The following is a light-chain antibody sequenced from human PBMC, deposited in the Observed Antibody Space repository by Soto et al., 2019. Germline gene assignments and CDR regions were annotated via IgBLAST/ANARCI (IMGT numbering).Light chain of an antibody. CDR1: QTVLSSSNSKNY. J-gene: IGKJ4*01. CDR3: QQYYNTPLT. Sequence: DIVMTQSPDSLTVSLGERAIINCRSSQTVLSSSNSKNYLAWYQQRPGQPPKLLIYWASTRQSGVPDRFSGSGSGTDFTLTISSLQAEDVAVYFCQQYYNTPLTFGGGTKVDIK. V-gene: IGKV4-1*01. CDR2: WAS.